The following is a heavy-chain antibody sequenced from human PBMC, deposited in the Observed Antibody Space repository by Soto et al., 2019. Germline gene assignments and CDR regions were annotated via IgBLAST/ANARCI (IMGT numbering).Heavy chain of an antibody. J-gene: IGHJ5*02. Sequence: QVQLQESGPGLVKPSQTLSLTCTVSGGSISSGDYYWSWIRQHPGKGLEWIGYIYYSGSTYYNPSVKSRVTASVDTSKNQFSPQLSSVTAADTAVYYCARWWSGSRQGFDPWGQGTLVTVSS. CDR1: GGSISSGDYY. V-gene: IGHV4-31*03. CDR3: ARWWSGSRQGFDP. D-gene: IGHD3-3*01. CDR2: IYYSGST.